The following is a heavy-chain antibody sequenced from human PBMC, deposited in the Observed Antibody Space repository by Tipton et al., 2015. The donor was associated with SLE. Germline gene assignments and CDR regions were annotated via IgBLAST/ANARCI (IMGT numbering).Heavy chain of an antibody. CDR3: ARVEAVGAIDGYGRDV. J-gene: IGHJ6*02. V-gene: IGHV4-61*09. Sequence: TLSLTCTVSGGSISTGSYYWNWIRQPAGKGLEWIGYIYTSGSTNYNPSLKSRVTISVDTSKNQFSLKLTSVAAADTAVYYCARVEAVGAIDGYGRDVWGQRTTVTVSS. CDR1: GGSISTGSYY. CDR2: IYTSGST. D-gene: IGHD1-26*01.